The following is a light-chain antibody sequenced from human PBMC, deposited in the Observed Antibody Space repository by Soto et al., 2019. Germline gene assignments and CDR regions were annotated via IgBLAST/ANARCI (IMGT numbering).Light chain of an antibody. CDR3: QQYNSYPPYT. V-gene: IGKV1-5*03. CDR2: KAS. Sequence: DIQMTQSPSTLSASVGDRVTITCRASQSISVWLAWYQQKPGKAPKLLIYKASSLERGVPSRFSGSGSGTEFTLTISSLQPDDFATYYCQQYNSYPPYTFGQGTKLEIK. CDR1: QSISVW. J-gene: IGKJ2*01.